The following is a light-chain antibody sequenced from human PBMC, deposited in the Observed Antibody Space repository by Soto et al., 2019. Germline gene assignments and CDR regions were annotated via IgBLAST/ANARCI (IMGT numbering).Light chain of an antibody. J-gene: IGLJ3*02. CDR1: SSNIGTYT. CDR3: ATWDDSLNGMV. Sequence: QSVLTQPPSASGTPGQRVTISCSGSSSNIGTYTVNWYQQLPGMAPKLLIHSNNHRPSGVPDRFSGYKSGTSASLAISGLQSEDEDNYYCATWDDSLNGMVFGGGTKVTVL. CDR2: SNN. V-gene: IGLV1-44*01.